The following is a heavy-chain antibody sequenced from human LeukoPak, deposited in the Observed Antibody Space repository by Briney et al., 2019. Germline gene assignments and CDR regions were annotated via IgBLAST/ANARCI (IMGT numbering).Heavy chain of an antibody. J-gene: IGHJ5*02. CDR1: GFTFSSYG. V-gene: IGHV4-38-2*01. CDR3: ARGYYSKENWFDP. Sequence: GSLRLSCAASGFTFSSYGMTWVRQAPGKGLEWIGSIYHSGDTYYNPSLNSRVTISVDTSKNQFSLKLSSVTAADTAVYYCARGYYSKENWFDPWGQGTLVTVSS. D-gene: IGHD3-10*01. CDR2: IYHSGDT.